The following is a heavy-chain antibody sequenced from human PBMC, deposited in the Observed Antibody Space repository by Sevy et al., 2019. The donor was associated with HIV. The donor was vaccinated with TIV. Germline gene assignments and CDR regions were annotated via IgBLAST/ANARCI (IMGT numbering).Heavy chain of an antibody. CDR2: ITFDGGIK. V-gene: IGHV3-30-3*01. CDR3: VRDSWNDQTIFDF. D-gene: IGHD1-1*01. Sequence: GGSLRLSCAGSGFAFSTYAMQWVRQVPGEGLEWVALITFDGGIKHYADSVKGRFTISRDNSKSTVDLQMNSLRPEDTAVYYCVRDSWNDQTIFDFWGQGTPVTVSS. J-gene: IGHJ4*02. CDR1: GFAFSTYA.